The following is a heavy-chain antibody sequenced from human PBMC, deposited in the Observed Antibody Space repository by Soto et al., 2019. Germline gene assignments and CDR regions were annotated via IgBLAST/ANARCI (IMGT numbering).Heavy chain of an antibody. V-gene: IGHV1-18*01. CDR1: GYTFTSYG. CDR3: ARVPVLDYYGSGRSFQH. D-gene: IGHD3-10*01. J-gene: IGHJ1*01. Sequence: QVQLVQSGAEVKKPGASVKVSCKASGYTFTSYGISWVRQAPGQGLEWMGWISAYNGNTNYAQKRQGRVTMTTDTSTSTAYMELRSLRSDDTAVYYCARVPVLDYYGSGRSFQHWGQGTLVTVSS. CDR2: ISAYNGNT.